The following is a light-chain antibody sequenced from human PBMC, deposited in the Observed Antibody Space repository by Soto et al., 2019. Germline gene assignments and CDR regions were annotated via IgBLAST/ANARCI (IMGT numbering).Light chain of an antibody. V-gene: IGLV2-11*01. CDR3: CSYAGSSTSVI. Sequence: QSALTQPRSVSGSPGQSVTISCTGTISDVGDYDYVSWYQQHPGKAPKLIFYDVYKRSSGVPDRFSGSKSGNTASLTISGLQAEDEADYYCCSYAGSSTSVIFGGGTKVTVL. CDR1: ISDVGDYDY. CDR2: DVY. J-gene: IGLJ2*01.